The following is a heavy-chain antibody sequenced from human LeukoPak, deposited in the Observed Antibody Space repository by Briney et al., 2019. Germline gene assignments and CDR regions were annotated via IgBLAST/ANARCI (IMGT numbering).Heavy chain of an antibody. CDR1: GGSLSSYY. Sequence: SETLSLTCAVYGGSLSSYYWSWIRQPPGKGLEWIGYIYSSGSTDYNPSLKSRVTISLDTSNHQFSLKLTSVTVADTAVYYCARHVGIHLWSLYFDYWGQGSLVTVSS. D-gene: IGHD5-18*01. CDR2: IYSSGST. J-gene: IGHJ4*02. CDR3: ARHVGIHLWSLYFDY. V-gene: IGHV4-59*08.